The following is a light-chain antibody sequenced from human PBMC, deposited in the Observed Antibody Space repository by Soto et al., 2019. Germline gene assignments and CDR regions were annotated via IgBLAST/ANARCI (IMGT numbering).Light chain of an antibody. CDR3: QYYDNLPVT. J-gene: IGKJ4*01. CDR2: DAS. V-gene: IGKV1-33*01. CDR1: RDISKS. Sequence: IQMTQSPSSLSASVGDRVTIPCQASRDISKSLSWYQQNPGKAPKLLIYDASNLESGVPSRFSGSGSGTDFSFTISSLQPEDVATYYCQYYDNLPVTFGGGTTVEIK.